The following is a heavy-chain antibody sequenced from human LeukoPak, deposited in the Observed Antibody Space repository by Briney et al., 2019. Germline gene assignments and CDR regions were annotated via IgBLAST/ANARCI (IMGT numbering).Heavy chain of an antibody. CDR2: IYYSGST. J-gene: IGHJ4*02. V-gene: IGHV4-31*03. CDR3: ARGSYQLPLDY. CDR1: GGSISSGGYY. Sequence: PSETLSLTCTVSGGSISSGGYYWSWIRQHPGKGLEWIGYIYYSGSTYYNPSLKSRVTISVDTSKNQFSLKLSSVTAADTAVYYCARGSYQLPLDYWGQGTLVTASS. D-gene: IGHD2-2*01.